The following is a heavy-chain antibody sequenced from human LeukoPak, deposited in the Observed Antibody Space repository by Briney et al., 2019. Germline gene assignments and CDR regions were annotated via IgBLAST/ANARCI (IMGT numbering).Heavy chain of an antibody. Sequence: SETLSLTCAVYGGSFSAYYWSWIRQPPGKGLEWIGEINHRGSTNYNPSLKSRVTIAVDTSKNQSSLKLNSVTAADTAVYYCARVNGGSGGPDFDYWGHGTLVTVSS. CDR2: INHRGST. V-gene: IGHV4-34*01. J-gene: IGHJ4*01. D-gene: IGHD3-10*01. CDR3: ARVNGGSGGPDFDY. CDR1: GGSFSAYY.